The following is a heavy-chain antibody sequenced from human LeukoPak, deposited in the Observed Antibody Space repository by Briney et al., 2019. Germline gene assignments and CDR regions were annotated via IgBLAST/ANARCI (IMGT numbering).Heavy chain of an antibody. CDR2: IYSGGST. D-gene: IGHD3-22*01. CDR1: GFTVSSNY. V-gene: IGHV3-53*01. J-gene: IGHJ4*02. CDR3: ARSCYYESSGYYYFDY. Sequence: GGSLRLSCAASGFTVSSNYMSWVRQAPGKGLERVSTIYSGGSTYYADSVKGRFIISRDNSKNTLYLQMNSLRAEDTAVYYCARSCYYESSGYYYFDYWGQGTLVTVSS.